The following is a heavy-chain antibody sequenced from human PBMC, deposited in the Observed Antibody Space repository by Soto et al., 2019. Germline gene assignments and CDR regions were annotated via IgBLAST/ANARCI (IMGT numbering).Heavy chain of an antibody. CDR3: ARQGSNGAYYYYGMDV. Sequence: GEPLKISCKGSGYRFSSYWIAWVRQMPGKGLEWMGIIYPGDSDTRYSPSFQGQVTMSVDKSNNTACLHWSSLKASDTAMYYCARQGSNGAYYYYGMDVWGQGTTVTVSS. J-gene: IGHJ6*02. D-gene: IGHD2-8*01. CDR2: IYPGDSDT. CDR1: GYRFSSYW. V-gene: IGHV5-51*01.